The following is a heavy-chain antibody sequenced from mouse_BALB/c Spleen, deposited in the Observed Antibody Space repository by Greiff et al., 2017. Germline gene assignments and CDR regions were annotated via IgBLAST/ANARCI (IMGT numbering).Heavy chain of an antibody. J-gene: IGHJ3*01. Sequence: EVKLVESGGDLVKPGGSLKLSCAASGFTFSSYGMSWVRQTPDKRLEWVATISSGGSYTYYPDSVKGRFTISRDNAKNTLYLQMSSLKSEDTAMYYCARPSYYGNYLAYWGQGTLVTVSA. CDR1: GFTFSSYG. V-gene: IGHV5-6*01. CDR2: ISSGGSYT. CDR3: ARPSYYGNYLAY. D-gene: IGHD2-10*01.